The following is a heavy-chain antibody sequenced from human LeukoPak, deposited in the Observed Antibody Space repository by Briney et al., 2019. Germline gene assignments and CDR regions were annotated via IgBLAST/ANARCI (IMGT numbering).Heavy chain of an antibody. CDR2: ISGSGGST. V-gene: IGHV3-23*01. J-gene: IGHJ4*02. Sequence: GGSLRLSCAASGFTFSSYAMSWVRQAPGKGLEWVSTISGSGGSTYYADSAKGRFTISRDNSKNTLYLQMNSMRAEDRAAYYCATGGGYTSGWNTFDFWGQGTLVTVSS. CDR3: ATGGGYTSGWNTFDF. D-gene: IGHD6-19*01. CDR1: GFTFSSYA.